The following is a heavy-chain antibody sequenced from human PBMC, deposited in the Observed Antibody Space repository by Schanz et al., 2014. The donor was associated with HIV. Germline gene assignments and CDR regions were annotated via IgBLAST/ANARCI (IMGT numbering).Heavy chain of an antibody. CDR2: INPTNGKT. J-gene: IGHJ4*02. Sequence: QVQLVQSGAEVEKPGASAKVSCKASGYSFTGYYIHWVRQAPGQGLEWMGWINPTNGKTFYTQKFRGRVTMTRDTSVNTASMEVSRLRSDDTAVYYCARGIVGATTDVFDYWGQGTLVTVSS. D-gene: IGHD1-26*01. CDR1: GYSFTGYY. CDR3: ARGIVGATTDVFDY. V-gene: IGHV1-2*02.